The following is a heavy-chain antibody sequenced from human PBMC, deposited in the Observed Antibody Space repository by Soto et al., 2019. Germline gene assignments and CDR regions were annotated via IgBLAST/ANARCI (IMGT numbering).Heavy chain of an antibody. CDR2: ISYDGSNK. CDR3: AKCITIFGVVMPDYYYGMDV. Sequence: GGSLRLSCAASGFTFSSYGMHWVRHAPGKGLEWVAVISYDGSNKYYADSVKGRFTISRDNSKNTLYLQMNSLRAEDTAVYYCAKCITIFGVVMPDYYYGMDVWGQGTTVTVSS. J-gene: IGHJ6*02. D-gene: IGHD3-3*01. CDR1: GFTFSSYG. V-gene: IGHV3-30*18.